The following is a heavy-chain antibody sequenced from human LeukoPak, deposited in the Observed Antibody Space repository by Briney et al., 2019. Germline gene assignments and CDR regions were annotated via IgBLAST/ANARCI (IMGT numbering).Heavy chain of an antibody. J-gene: IGHJ4*02. Sequence: SETLSLTCTVSGGSISTYYWSWIRQPPGKGLEWIGYIYYSGSTNYNPSLNSRVTISVDTSKNQFSLKLSSVTAADTAVYYCARGGGGEYSSGWYDYWGQGTLVTV. V-gene: IGHV4-59*01. CDR2: IYYSGST. CDR3: ARGGGGEYSSGWYDY. D-gene: IGHD6-19*01. CDR1: GGSISTYY.